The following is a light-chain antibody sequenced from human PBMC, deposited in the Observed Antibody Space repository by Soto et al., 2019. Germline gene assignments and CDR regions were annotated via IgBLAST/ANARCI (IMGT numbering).Light chain of an antibody. CDR2: GAS. CDR1: QSVSSN. V-gene: IGKV3D-15*01. CDR3: QQLHGYPIT. J-gene: IGKJ5*01. Sequence: EIVMTQSPATLSVSPVERATLSCRASQSVSSNLAWYQQKPGQAPRLLIYGASNRATGIPDRFSGSGSGTDFTLTISSLQPEDFATYYCQQLHGYPITFGQGTRLEI.